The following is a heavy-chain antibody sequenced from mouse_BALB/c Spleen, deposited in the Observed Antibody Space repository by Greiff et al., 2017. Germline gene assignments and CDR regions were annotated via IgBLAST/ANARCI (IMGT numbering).Heavy chain of an antibody. V-gene: IGHV2-4-1*01. CDR1: GFSLTSYG. CDR3: ARYDYIAY. Sequence: QVQLKESGPGLVQPSQSLSITCTVSGFSLTSYGVHWVRQSPGKGLEWLGVIWSGGSTDYNAAFISRLSISKDNSKSQVFFKMNSLQAEDTAIYYCARYDYIAYWGQGTLVTVSA. CDR2: IWSGGST. J-gene: IGHJ3*01. D-gene: IGHD2-4*01.